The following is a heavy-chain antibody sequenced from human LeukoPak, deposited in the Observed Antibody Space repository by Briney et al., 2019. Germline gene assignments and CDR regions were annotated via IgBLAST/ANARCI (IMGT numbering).Heavy chain of an antibody. CDR2: ISGSGSNI. D-gene: IGHD6-19*01. Sequence: GGSLRLSCAASGFTSSTYEMNWVRQAPGKGLEWVSYISGSGSNIYYADSVKGRFTISRDNAKSSLYLQMNSLRDEDTAVYYCAREYYSSGWYNWLDPWGQGTLVTVSS. V-gene: IGHV3-48*03. CDR1: GFTSSTYE. CDR3: AREYYSSGWYNWLDP. J-gene: IGHJ5*02.